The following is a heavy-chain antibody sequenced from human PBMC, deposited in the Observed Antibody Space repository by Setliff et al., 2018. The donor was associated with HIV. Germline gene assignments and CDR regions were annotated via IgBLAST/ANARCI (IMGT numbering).Heavy chain of an antibody. CDR3: ARDNVETGGSGYAFDY. Sequence: PSETLSLTCTVSGGSISSYYWSWIRQPAGKGLEWIGRIYTSGSTNYNPSLKSRVTMSVDTSKNQFSLKLSSVTAADTAVYYCARDNVETGGSGYAFDYWGQGALVTVSS. V-gene: IGHV4-4*07. J-gene: IGHJ4*02. CDR1: GGSISSYY. CDR2: IYTSGST. D-gene: IGHD3-22*01.